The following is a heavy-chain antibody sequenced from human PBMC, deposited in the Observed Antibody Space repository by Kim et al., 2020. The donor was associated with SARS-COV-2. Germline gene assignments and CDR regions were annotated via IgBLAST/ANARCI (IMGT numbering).Heavy chain of an antibody. J-gene: IGHJ4*02. V-gene: IGHV4-59*09. D-gene: IGHD6-13*01. CDR3: ARGFIAAAGPHFDY. Sequence: NPSLKSRVTESAGTSKDQFSLRLTSVTAADTAVYYCARGFIAAAGPHFDYWGQGTLVTVSS.